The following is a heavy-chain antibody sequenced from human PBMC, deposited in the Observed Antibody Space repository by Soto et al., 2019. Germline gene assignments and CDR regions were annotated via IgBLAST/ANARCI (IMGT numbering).Heavy chain of an antibody. CDR1: GYTFTSYG. CDR2: ISAYNGNT. J-gene: IGHJ4*02. CDR3: ARLVGNSWIDY. Sequence: ASVKVSCKASGYTFTSYGISWVRQAPGQGLEWMGWISAYNGNTNYAQKLQGRVTMTTDTSKNQLSLQLNSVTPEDTGVYYCARLVGNSWIDYWGQGTLVTVSS. D-gene: IGHD6-13*01. V-gene: IGHV1-18*01.